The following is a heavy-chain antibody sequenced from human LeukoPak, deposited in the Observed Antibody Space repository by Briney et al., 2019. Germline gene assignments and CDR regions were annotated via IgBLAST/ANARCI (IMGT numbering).Heavy chain of an antibody. V-gene: IGHV3-30*18. CDR2: ISFDGSNN. CDR1: GFTFSKYG. CDR3: AKDRSAVAGRGGDAFDI. J-gene: IGHJ3*02. D-gene: IGHD6-19*01. Sequence: GGTLRLSCAASGFTFSKYGIHWIRKAQGKGLDRVGVISFDGSNNNYDNPVHSRFTISRENSKNNQYLQVNSLKSEDTAMYYCAKDRSAVAGRGGDAFDIWGQGTMVTVSS.